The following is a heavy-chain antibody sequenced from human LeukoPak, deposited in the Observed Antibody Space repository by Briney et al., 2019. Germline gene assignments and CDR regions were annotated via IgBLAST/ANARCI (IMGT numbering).Heavy chain of an antibody. CDR1: GYTFTNYN. D-gene: IGHD5-18*01. CDR2: INPSGGST. CDR3: ARYIYGYLHY. Sequence: ASVKVSCKASGYTFTNYNTHWVRQAPGQGLEWMGIINPSGGSTSYAQKFQGRVTMTRDTSTSTVYMELSSLRSEDTAVYYCARYIYGYLHYWGQGTLVTVSS. V-gene: IGHV1-46*01. J-gene: IGHJ4*02.